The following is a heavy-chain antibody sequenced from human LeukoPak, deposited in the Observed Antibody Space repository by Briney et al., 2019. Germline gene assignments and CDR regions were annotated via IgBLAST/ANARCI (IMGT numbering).Heavy chain of an antibody. CDR1: GYTFTGYY. CDR2: INPNSGGT. V-gene: IGHV1-2*06. CDR3: AREPMVRDFNWFDP. Sequence: APVKVSXKASGYTFTGYYIHWVRQAPGQGLEWMGRINPNSGGTNYAQKFQGRVTMTRDTSISTAYMQLSRLTSDDTAVYYCAREPMVRDFNWFDPWGQGTLVTVSS. D-gene: IGHD3-10*01. J-gene: IGHJ5*02.